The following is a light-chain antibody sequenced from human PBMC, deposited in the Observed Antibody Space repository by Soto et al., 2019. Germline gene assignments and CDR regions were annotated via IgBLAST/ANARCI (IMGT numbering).Light chain of an antibody. CDR3: QTWGTGIRV. J-gene: IGLJ3*02. Sequence: QLVLTQSPSASASLGASVKLTCTLSSGHSSYAIAWHQQQPEKGPRYLMEVNSDGSHNKGDGIPDRFSGSSSGAERYLTISSLQSEDETDYYCQTWGTGIRVFGGGTKLTVL. CDR2: VNSDGSH. V-gene: IGLV4-69*01. CDR1: SGHSSYA.